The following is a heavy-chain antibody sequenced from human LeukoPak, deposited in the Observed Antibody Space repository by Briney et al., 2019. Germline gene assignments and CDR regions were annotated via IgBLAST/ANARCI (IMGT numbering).Heavy chain of an antibody. CDR3: ARGHWELLHASDI. Sequence: SQTLSLTCTVSYAPLASGSHYWSWIRQPAGKRLEWIGRFHSGGTIEYNPALKSRVIITVDTAKNQFFLNMSSVTAADTAVYYCARGHWELLHASDIWGHGTAVAVPS. J-gene: IGHJ3*02. D-gene: IGHD3-10*01. V-gene: IGHV4-61*02. CDR2: FHSGGTI. CDR1: YAPLASGSHY.